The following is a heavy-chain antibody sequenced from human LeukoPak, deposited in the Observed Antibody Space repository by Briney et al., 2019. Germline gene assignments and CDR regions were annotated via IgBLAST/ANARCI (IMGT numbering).Heavy chain of an antibody. V-gene: IGHV4-59*08. CDR2: IYYSGST. CDR1: GGSISSYY. Sequence: SETLSLTCTVSGGSISSYYWSWIRQPPGKGLEWIGYIYYSGSTNYNPSLKSRVTISVDTSKNQFSLKLSSVTAADTAVYYCARHGIAARLLDYWGQGTLVAVSS. D-gene: IGHD6-6*01. CDR3: ARHGIAARLLDY. J-gene: IGHJ4*02.